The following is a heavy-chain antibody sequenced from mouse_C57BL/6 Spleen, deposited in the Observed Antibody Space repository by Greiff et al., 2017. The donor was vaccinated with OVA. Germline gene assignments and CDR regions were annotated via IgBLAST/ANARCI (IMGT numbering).Heavy chain of an antibody. CDR2: ISYDGSN. J-gene: IGHJ2*01. CDR1: GYSITSGYY. D-gene: IGHD1-3*01. Sequence: EVKLQESGPGLVKPSQSLSLTCSVTGYSITSGYYWNWIRQFPGNKLEWMGYISYDGSNNYNPSLKNRISITRDTSKNQFFLKLNSVTTEDTATYYCARAHNYPFDDWGQGTTLTVSS. V-gene: IGHV3-6*01. CDR3: ARAHNYPFDD.